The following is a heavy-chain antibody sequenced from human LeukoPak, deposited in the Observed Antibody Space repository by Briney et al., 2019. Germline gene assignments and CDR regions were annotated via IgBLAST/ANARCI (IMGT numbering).Heavy chain of an antibody. J-gene: IGHJ3*02. CDR2: INQDGSEK. CDR1: GFTFSSYW. Sequence: GGSLRLSCAASGFTFSSYWMSWVRQAPGKGLEWVANINQDGSEKYYVDSLKGRFTISRDNAKNSLYLQMNSLRAEDTAVYYCARTPTYYVPDVFDIWGQGTMVTVSS. CDR3: ARTPTYYVPDVFDI. D-gene: IGHD3-16*01. V-gene: IGHV3-7*01.